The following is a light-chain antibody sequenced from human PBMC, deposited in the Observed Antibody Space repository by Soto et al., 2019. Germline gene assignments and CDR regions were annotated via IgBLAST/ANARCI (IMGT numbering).Light chain of an antibody. V-gene: IGKV3-15*01. Sequence: EILMTQSPATLSVAPGERVTLSCRASRTVSNRLAWYQHQPGQAPRLLISGASTGATGIPPRFSGSGSGTEFTLTVDSLQPEDIAVYYCQQYYNWPVTFGGGTKVDI. CDR3: QQYYNWPVT. CDR2: GAS. J-gene: IGKJ4*01. CDR1: RTVSNR.